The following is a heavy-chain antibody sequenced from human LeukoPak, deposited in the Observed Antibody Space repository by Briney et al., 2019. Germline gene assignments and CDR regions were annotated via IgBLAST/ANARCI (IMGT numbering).Heavy chain of an antibody. Sequence: GGSLRLSCAASGFTFSSYGMHWVRQAPGKGLEWVAVISYDGSNKYYADSVKGRFTISRDNSKNTLYLQMNSLRAEDTAVYYCAKDEMIVGAPDYWGQGTLVTVS. CDR2: ISYDGSNK. V-gene: IGHV3-30*18. J-gene: IGHJ4*02. D-gene: IGHD1-26*01. CDR3: AKDEMIVGAPDY. CDR1: GFTFSSYG.